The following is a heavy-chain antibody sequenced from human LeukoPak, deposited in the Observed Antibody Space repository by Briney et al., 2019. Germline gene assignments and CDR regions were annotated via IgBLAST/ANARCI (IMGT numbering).Heavy chain of an antibody. CDR1: GGSISSYY. J-gene: IGHJ6*02. CDR2: IYTSGST. D-gene: IGHD6-6*01. CDR3: ARFHLEYSSPLGDYYYYGMDV. Sequence: SETLSLTCTVSGGSISSYYWSWIRQPAGKGLEWIGRIYTSGSTNYNPSLKSRVTMSVDTSKNQFSLKLSSVTAADTAVYYCARFHLEYSSPLGDYYYYGMDVWGQGTTVTVSS. V-gene: IGHV4-4*07.